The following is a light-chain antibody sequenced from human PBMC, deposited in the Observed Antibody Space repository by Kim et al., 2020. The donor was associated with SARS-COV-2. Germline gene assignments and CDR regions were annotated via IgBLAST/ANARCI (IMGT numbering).Light chain of an antibody. Sequence: DIQMTQSPSTLSASVGDRVTITCRASPSIDTWLAWYQQKPGKAPKLLIYDASSLESGVPSRFSGSGSAAEFTLTITSLQPDDFATYFCQQYKTYPWTFGQGTKVDIK. CDR2: DAS. CDR3: QQYKTYPWT. V-gene: IGKV1-5*01. J-gene: IGKJ1*01. CDR1: PSIDTW.